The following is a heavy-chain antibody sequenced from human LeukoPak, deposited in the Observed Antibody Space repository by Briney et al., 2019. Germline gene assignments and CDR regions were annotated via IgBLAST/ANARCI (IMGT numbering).Heavy chain of an antibody. D-gene: IGHD3-22*01. Sequence: GGSLRLSCAASGFTFNNYAMSWVRQAPGKGLEWVSAISGSGGSTYYADSVKGRFTISRDNSKNTLYLQMNSLRAEDTAVYYCAKAEGAYYDSSGCSYWGQGTLVTVSS. J-gene: IGHJ4*02. CDR1: GFTFNNYA. V-gene: IGHV3-23*01. CDR2: ISGSGGST. CDR3: AKAEGAYYDSSGCSY.